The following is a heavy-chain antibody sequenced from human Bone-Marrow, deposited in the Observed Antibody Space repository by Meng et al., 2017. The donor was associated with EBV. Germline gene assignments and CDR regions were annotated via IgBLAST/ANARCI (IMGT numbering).Heavy chain of an antibody. CDR2: ISGSGGST. CDR1: GFTFSSYA. CDR3: AKETYYDSSGYSDY. Sequence: EVQLLESXXGLVQXGGSLRLSCAASGFTFSSYAMSWVRQAPGKGLEWVSAISGSGGSTYYADSVKGRFTISRDNSKNTLYLQMNSLRAEDTAVYYCAKETYYDSSGYSDYWGQGTLVTVSS. V-gene: IGHV3-23*01. D-gene: IGHD3-22*01. J-gene: IGHJ4*02.